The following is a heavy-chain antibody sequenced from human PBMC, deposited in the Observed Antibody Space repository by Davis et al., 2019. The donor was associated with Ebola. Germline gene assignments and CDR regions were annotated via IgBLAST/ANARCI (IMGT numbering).Heavy chain of an antibody. CDR2: ISGSGGST. V-gene: IGHV3-23*01. J-gene: IGHJ4*02. CDR3: AKAMRGMATICDY. CDR1: GFTFSSYA. Sequence: GESLKISCAASGFTFSSYAMSWVRQAPGKGLEWVSAISGSGGSTYYADSVKGRFTISRDNSKNTLYLQMNSLRAEDTAVYYCAKAMRGMATICDYWGQGTLVTVS. D-gene: IGHD5-24*01.